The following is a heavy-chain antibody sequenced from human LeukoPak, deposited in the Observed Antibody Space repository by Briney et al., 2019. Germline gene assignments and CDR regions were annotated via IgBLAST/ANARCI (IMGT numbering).Heavy chain of an antibody. Sequence: GGSLRLSCAASGFTFSDYYMSWIRQAPGKGLEWVSYISSSGSTIYYADSVKGRFTISRDNAKNSLYLQMNSLRAEDTAVYYCAHSSNLLGDAFDIWGQGTMVTVSS. CDR1: GFTFSDYY. D-gene: IGHD6-13*01. V-gene: IGHV3-11*01. CDR2: ISSSGSTI. CDR3: AHSSNLLGDAFDI. J-gene: IGHJ3*02.